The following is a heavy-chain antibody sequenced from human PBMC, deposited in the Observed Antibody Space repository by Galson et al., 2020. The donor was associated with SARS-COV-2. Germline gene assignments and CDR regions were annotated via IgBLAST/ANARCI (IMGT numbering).Heavy chain of an antibody. Sequence: GGSLRLSCAASGFTFSSYWMHWVRHAPGKGLVWVSRINSDGSSTSYADSVKGRFTISRDNAKNTLYLQMNSLRAEDTAVYYCARGAYYDFWSGYSGYSPGAYYYYMDVWGKGTTVTVSS. D-gene: IGHD3-3*01. CDR3: ARGAYYDFWSGYSGYSPGAYYYYMDV. V-gene: IGHV3-74*01. CDR2: INSDGSST. CDR1: GFTFSSYW. J-gene: IGHJ6*03.